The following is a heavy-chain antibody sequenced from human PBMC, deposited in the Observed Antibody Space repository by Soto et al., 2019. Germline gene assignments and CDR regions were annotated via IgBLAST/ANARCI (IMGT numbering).Heavy chain of an antibody. CDR1: GFTFSSYG. CDR3: ARDRQWLNRYYFDY. Sequence: QVQLVESGGGVVQPGRSLRLSCAASGFTFSSYGMHWVRQAPGKGLEWVAVIWYDGSNKYYADSVKGQFTISRDNSKNTLYLQMNSLRAEDTAVYYCARDRQWLNRYYFDYWGQGTLVTVSS. CDR2: IWYDGSNK. D-gene: IGHD6-19*01. J-gene: IGHJ4*02. V-gene: IGHV3-33*01.